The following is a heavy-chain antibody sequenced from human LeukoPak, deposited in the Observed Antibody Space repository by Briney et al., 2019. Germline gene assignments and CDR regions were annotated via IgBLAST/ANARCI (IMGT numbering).Heavy chain of an antibody. D-gene: IGHD3-10*01. V-gene: IGHV3-7*01. Sequence: GGSLRLSCAASGFTFSIYWMTWGRQAPGKGLEWVATIKNDGSETYYVDSVKGRFTISRDNGKNSLYLQISSLRVEDTAVHYCARPLRGTPSDYWGQGTLVTVSS. CDR2: IKNDGSET. CDR3: ARPLRGTPSDY. CDR1: GFTFSIYW. J-gene: IGHJ4*02.